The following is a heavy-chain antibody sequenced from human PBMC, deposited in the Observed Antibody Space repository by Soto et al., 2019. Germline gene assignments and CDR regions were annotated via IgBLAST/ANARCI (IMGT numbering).Heavy chain of an antibody. CDR2: ISGSGGST. CDR3: AKDGAWQQQLPRSYFDY. V-gene: IGHV3-23*01. CDR1: GFTFSSYA. D-gene: IGHD6-13*01. J-gene: IGHJ4*02. Sequence: GGSLRLSCAASGFTFSSYAMSWVRQAPGKGLEWVSAISGSGGSTYYADSVKGRFTISRDNSKNTLYPQMNSLRAEDTAVYYCAKDGAWQQQLPRSYFDYWGQGTLVTVSS.